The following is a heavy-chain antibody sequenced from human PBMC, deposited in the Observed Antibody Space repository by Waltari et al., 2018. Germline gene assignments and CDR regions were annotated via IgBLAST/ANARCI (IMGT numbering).Heavy chain of an antibody. CDR2: IYYSGST. CDR3: ARVLTDGGGNVGAPDAFDI. CDR1: GGSISSSSYY. J-gene: IGHJ3*02. V-gene: IGHV4-39*07. D-gene: IGHD2-15*01. Sequence: QLQLQESGPGLVKPSETLSLTCTVSGGSISSSSYYWGWIRQPPGKGLEWIGSIYYSGSTYYNPSLKSRVTISVDTSKNQFSLKLSSVTAADTAVYYCARVLTDGGGNVGAPDAFDIWGQGTMVTVSS.